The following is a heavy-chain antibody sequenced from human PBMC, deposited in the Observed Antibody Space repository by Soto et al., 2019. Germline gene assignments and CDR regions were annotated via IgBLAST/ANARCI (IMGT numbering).Heavy chain of an antibody. V-gene: IGHV3-15*01. CDR1: GFTFSSYS. D-gene: IGHD1-26*01. CDR3: TTDSRTTLPEIRFDY. CDR2: VKSKADGGSG. J-gene: IGHJ4*01. Sequence: GGSLRLSCAASGFTFSSYSMSWVRQAPGKGLEWVGRVKSKADGGSGDYAAPVKGRFVVSRDDSKDIVYLQMNSLKIEDTGVYYCTTDSRTTLPEIRFDYWGHGTQVTVSS.